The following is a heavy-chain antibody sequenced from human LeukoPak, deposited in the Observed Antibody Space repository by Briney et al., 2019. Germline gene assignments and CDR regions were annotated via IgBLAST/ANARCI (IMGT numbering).Heavy chain of an antibody. V-gene: IGHV4-39*01. CDR3: ARLYYDSSGYYQICYFDY. CDR2: IYYSGST. J-gene: IGHJ4*02. Sequence: SETLSLTCTVSGGSISSSSYYWGWIRQPSGKGLEWIGSIYYSGSTYYNPSLKSRVTISVDTSKNQFSLNLSSVTAADTAVYYCARLYYDSSGYYQICYFDYWGQGTLVTVSS. D-gene: IGHD3-22*01. CDR1: GGSISSSSYY.